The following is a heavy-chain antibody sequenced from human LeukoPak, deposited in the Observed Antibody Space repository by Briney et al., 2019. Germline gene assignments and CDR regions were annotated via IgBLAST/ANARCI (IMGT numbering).Heavy chain of an antibody. D-gene: IGHD2-2*01. CDR1: GGSISSYY. V-gene: IGHV4-59*08. Sequence: SETLSLTCTVSGGSISSYYWSWIRQPPGKGLEWTGYIYYSGRTNYNPSLKSRVTISVDTSKNQFSLKLSSVTAADTAVYYCARHRYAPAWFDPWGQGTLVTVSS. CDR2: IYYSGRT. J-gene: IGHJ5*02. CDR3: ARHRYAPAWFDP.